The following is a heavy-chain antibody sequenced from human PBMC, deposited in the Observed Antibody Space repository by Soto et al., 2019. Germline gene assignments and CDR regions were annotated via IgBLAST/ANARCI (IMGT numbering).Heavy chain of an antibody. CDR3: XXRKALEFYYYYYGMDV. V-gene: IGHV1-24*01. J-gene: IGHJ6*02. Sequence: ASVKVSCKVSGYTLTELSMHWVRQAPGKGLEWMGGFDPEDGETIYAQKFQGRVTMTEDTSTDTAYMELSSPRSXGKXVXXXXXRKALEFYYYYYGMDVWGQGTTXTV. CDR2: FDPEDGET. D-gene: IGHD3-3*01. CDR1: GYTLTELS.